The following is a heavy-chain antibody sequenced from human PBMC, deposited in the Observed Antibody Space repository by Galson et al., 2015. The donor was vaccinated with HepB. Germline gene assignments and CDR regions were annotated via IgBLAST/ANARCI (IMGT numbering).Heavy chain of an antibody. V-gene: IGHV3-11*06. CDR1: GFTFSDYY. J-gene: IGHJ4*02. CDR3: ARVADADYGDHSHFDS. Sequence: SLRLSCAASGFTFSDYYMSWIRQAPGKGLEWLSYISSTGTYTNYADSVKGRFTISRDNAKNSLYLQINSLRAEDTAVYYCARVADADYGDHSHFDSWGQGTLVTVSS. D-gene: IGHD4-17*01. CDR2: ISSTGTYT.